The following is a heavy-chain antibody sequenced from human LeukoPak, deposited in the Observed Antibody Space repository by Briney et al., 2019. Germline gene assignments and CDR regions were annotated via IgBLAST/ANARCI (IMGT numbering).Heavy chain of an antibody. D-gene: IGHD4-11*01. CDR1: GLSFINYA. Sequence: GGSLRLSCVASGLSFINYAMTWVRQAPGKGLEWVSTFKTKYHQVYYAESVRGRFTISTDNSRNTVFLQMNSLRADDTALYYCARSVPDYTRFDYWGQGALVTVSS. CDR3: ARSVPDYTRFDY. J-gene: IGHJ4*02. V-gene: IGHV3-23*05. CDR2: FKTKYHQV.